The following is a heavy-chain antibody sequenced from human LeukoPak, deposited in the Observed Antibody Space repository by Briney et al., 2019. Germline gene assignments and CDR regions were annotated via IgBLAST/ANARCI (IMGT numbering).Heavy chain of an antibody. Sequence: SETLSLTCTVSGGSISSYYWSWIRQPPGKGLEWIGRIYTSGSTNYNPSLKSRVTMSVDTSKNQFSLKLSSVTAADTAVYYCARDEDQIYSYGLPDDYWGQGTLVTVSS. CDR2: IYTSGST. J-gene: IGHJ4*02. CDR1: GGSISSYY. CDR3: ARDEDQIYSYGLPDDY. V-gene: IGHV4-4*07. D-gene: IGHD5-18*01.